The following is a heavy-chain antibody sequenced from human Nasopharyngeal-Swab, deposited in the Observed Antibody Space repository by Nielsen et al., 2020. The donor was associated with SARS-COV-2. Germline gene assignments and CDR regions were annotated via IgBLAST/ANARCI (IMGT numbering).Heavy chain of an antibody. Sequence: GGSLRLPCAASGFRFSDYSMNWVRQAPGKGPEWVSFISGSGDFIYYADSVKGRFTISRDNARNSLYLQMNSLRAEDTAIYYCARDLGDYYYYYYMDVWGKGTTVTVSS. CDR2: ISGSGDFI. CDR3: ARDLGDYYYYYYMDV. D-gene: IGHD3-10*01. V-gene: IGHV3-21*01. J-gene: IGHJ6*03. CDR1: GFRFSDYS.